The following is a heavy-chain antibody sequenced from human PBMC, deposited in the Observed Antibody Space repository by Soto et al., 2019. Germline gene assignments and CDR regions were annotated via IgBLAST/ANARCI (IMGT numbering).Heavy chain of an antibody. CDR2: VNSDGTGT. Sequence: GGSLRLSCEASGFTFTMYWMHWVRQAPGKGLVWVSRVNSDGTGTTYADSVKGRFTVSRDNAKNTLYLQMNSLRAEDTAVYYCAKDGYSSGWYNYYYGMDVWGQGTTVTVSS. V-gene: IGHV3-74*01. D-gene: IGHD6-19*01. J-gene: IGHJ6*02. CDR1: GFTFTMYW. CDR3: AKDGYSSGWYNYYYGMDV.